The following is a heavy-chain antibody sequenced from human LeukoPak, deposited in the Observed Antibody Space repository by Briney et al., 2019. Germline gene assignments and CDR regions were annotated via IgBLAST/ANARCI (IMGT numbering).Heavy chain of an antibody. D-gene: IGHD4-17*01. CDR3: AHYGVDEGEDNWFGP. CDR2: IYWDDDK. Sequence: SGPTLVKPTQTLTLTCTFSGFSLSTSGVVVGWIRQPPGKALEWLALIYWDDDKRYSPSLKSRLTITKDTSKNQVVLTMTNMDPVDTATYYCAHYGVDEGEDNWFGPWGQGTLVTVSS. J-gene: IGHJ5*02. CDR1: GFSLSTSGVV. V-gene: IGHV2-5*02.